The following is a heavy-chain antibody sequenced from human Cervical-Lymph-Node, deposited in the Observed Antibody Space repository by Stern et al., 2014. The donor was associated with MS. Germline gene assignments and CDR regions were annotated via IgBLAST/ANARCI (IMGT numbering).Heavy chain of an antibody. Sequence: VQLVQSGAEVKKPGASVKVSCKVSGYTLTELSMHWVRQVPGKGLEWMGGFDPEDGETSYAQKFQGRVTMTEDTSTDTAYMELSSLRSEDTAVYYCASHTAMDYYFDYWGQGTLVTVSS. V-gene: IGHV1-24*01. CDR2: FDPEDGET. CDR1: GYTLTELS. CDR3: ASHTAMDYYFDY. D-gene: IGHD5-18*01. J-gene: IGHJ4*02.